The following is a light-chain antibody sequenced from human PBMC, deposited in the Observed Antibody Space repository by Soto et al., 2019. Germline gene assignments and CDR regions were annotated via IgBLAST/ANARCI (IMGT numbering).Light chain of an antibody. CDR1: QDIKNY. CDR3: QQANSFPLT. V-gene: IGKV1-33*01. CDR2: DAS. Sequence: DIQMTQSPSSLSASVGDRVTITCQASQDIKNYLDWYQQKSGKAPKLLIYDASDLETGVPSRFSGSGSGTDFTFTINSLQPEDIATYYCQQANSFPLTFGGGTKVDI. J-gene: IGKJ4*01.